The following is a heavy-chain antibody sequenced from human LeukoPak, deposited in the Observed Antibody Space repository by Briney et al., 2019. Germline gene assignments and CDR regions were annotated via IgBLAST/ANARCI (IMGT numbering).Heavy chain of an antibody. CDR1: GFTLGTHY. Sequence: GGALLISSGAPGFTLGTHYMSWVRQAPGEGLEWGLYISGSGSSIYYADSVKGRFTISRDNAKNSLYLQMNSLRAEDTAVYYCARDGSDSTGYYYALWGQGTLVTVSS. J-gene: IGHJ4*02. D-gene: IGHD3-22*01. CDR2: ISGSGSSI. V-gene: IGHV3-11*04. CDR3: ARDGSDSTGYYYAL.